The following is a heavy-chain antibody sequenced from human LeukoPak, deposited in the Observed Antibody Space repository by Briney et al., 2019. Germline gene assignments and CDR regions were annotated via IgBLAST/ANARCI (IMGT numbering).Heavy chain of an antibody. V-gene: IGHV4-59*08. Sequence: MSSETLSLTCTVSGGSISTYYWXXXRQPPGKRLEWXGYMQNXGSTSSNPSLKSRVTMSLDTSKNQFSLKLSSVTAADTAVYFCARLNYYGSGSYLPDFWGQGTLVTVSS. J-gene: IGHJ4*02. CDR2: MQNXGST. D-gene: IGHD3-10*01. CDR3: ARLNYYGSGSYLPDF. CDR1: GGSISTYY.